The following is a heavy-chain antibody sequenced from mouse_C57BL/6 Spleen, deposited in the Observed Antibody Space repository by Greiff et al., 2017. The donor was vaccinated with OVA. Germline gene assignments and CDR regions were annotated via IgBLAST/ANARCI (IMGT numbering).Heavy chain of an antibody. Sequence: QVQLQQSGAELVRPGSSVKLSCKASGYTFTSYWMDWVKQRPGQGLEWIGNIYPSDSETHYNQKFKDKATLTVDKSSSTAYMQLSSLTSEDSAVYYCAREGLGAWFAYWGQGTLVTVSA. CDR1: GYTFTSYW. J-gene: IGHJ3*01. CDR2: IYPSDSET. D-gene: IGHD3-3*01. V-gene: IGHV1-61*01. CDR3: AREGLGAWFAY.